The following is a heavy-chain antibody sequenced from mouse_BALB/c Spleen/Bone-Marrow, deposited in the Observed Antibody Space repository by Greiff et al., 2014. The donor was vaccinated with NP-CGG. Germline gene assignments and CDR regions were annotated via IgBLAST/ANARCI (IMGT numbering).Heavy chain of an antibody. Sequence: LMESGAELVKPGASVKLSCKASGYTFSSYYMYWVKQRPGQGLEWIGEINPSNGGTKFNEKFKSKATLTVDKSSSTAYMQLSSLTSEDSAVYYCTRSNYGYWYFDVWGAGTTVTVSS. CDR3: TRSNYGYWYFDV. D-gene: IGHD1-1*01. CDR2: INPSNGGT. V-gene: IGHV1S81*02. J-gene: IGHJ1*01. CDR1: GYTFSSYY.